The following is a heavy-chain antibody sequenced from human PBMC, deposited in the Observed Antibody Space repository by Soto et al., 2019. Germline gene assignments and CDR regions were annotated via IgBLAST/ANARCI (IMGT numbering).Heavy chain of an antibody. CDR2: INPILSMS. V-gene: IGHV1-69*02. CDR1: GDTFSFYS. D-gene: IGHD3-10*01. Sequence: QVQLVQSGAEVRNPGSSVKVSCKASGDTFSFYSINWVRQAPGLGLEWMGRINPILSMSNYAQRFQGRVTMTAEKXTSTAYMELSGLRSEDTAIYYCASSYGSGYRAFDYWGQGALVTVSS. J-gene: IGHJ4*02. CDR3: ASSYGSGYRAFDY.